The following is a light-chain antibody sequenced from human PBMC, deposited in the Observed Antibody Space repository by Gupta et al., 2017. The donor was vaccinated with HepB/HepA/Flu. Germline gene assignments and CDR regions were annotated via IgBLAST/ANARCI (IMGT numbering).Light chain of an antibody. CDR3: QQYGSSPWT. V-gene: IGKV3-20*01. CDR2: GTS. CDR1: QSVSSNY. J-gene: IGKJ1*01. Sequence: EVVLTQSPDTLYLFPGERASLSCKSSQSVSSNYLAWYQQKPGQAPRLLIYGTSTRATGSPDRFSGSGSGAGFTLTINTLGPADFAVYICQQYGSSPWTFGQGTRVEVK.